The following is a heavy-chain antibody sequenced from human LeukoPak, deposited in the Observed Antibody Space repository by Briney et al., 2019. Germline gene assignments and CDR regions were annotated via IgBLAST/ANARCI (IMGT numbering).Heavy chain of an antibody. D-gene: IGHD2-15*01. CDR2: VYYSGVT. V-gene: IGHV4-59*08. J-gene: IGHJ4*02. CDR3: ARLSLHCSGGSCYRGAFDS. CDR1: GGSTWSDY. Sequence: PSETLSLTCSVSGGSTWSDYWSWIRQPPGKGLEWIAYVYYSGVTSYNPSLKSRVAISIDTSKNQFSLNLTSVTAADTAVYYCARLSLHCSGGSCYRGAFDSWGQGTLVTVSS.